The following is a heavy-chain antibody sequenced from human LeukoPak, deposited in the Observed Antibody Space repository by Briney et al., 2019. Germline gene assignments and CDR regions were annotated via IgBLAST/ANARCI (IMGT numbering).Heavy chain of an antibody. CDR2: IYNSGST. Sequence: SQTLSLTCTVSGGSISSGAYYWSWIRQYPGKGLEWIGYIYNSGSTYYNPSLKSRVTISVDTSKNQFSLKLSSVTAADTAVYYCARGVSCGSGGCHYYFDYWGQGTLVTVSS. CDR1: GGSISSGAYY. J-gene: IGHJ4*02. D-gene: IGHD2-15*01. V-gene: IGHV4-31*03. CDR3: ARGVSCGSGGCHYYFDY.